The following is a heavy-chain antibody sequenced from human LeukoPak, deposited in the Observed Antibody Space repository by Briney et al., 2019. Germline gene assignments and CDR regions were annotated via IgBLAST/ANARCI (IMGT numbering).Heavy chain of an antibody. J-gene: IGHJ5*02. CDR3: ARVVGSYGGNSDNWFDP. CDR2: MNPNSGNT. CDR1: GYTFISYD. V-gene: IGHV1-8*01. D-gene: IGHD4-23*01. Sequence: VASVKVSCKASGYTFISYDINWVRQATGQGLEWMGWMNPNSGNTGYAQKFQGRVTMTRNTSISTAYMELSSLRSEDTAVYYCARVVGSYGGNSDNWFDPWGQGTLVTVSS.